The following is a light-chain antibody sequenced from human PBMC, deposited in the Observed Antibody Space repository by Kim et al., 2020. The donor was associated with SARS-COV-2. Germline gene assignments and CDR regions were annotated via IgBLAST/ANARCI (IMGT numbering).Light chain of an antibody. Sequence: SASVGDRVVITWRASQGISTWLAWFQQKPGKAPRLLIYAASSLQSGVPSRFSGSGSGTDFTLTISSLQTEDSATYYCQQADSLPYTFGQGTKLEI. V-gene: IGKV1-12*01. J-gene: IGKJ2*01. CDR2: AAS. CDR3: QQADSLPYT. CDR1: QGISTW.